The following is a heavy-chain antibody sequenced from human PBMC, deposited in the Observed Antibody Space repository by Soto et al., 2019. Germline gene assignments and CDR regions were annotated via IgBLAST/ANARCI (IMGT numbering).Heavy chain of an antibody. CDR3: VKDALTTVAYYFDY. CDR2: ISRDSRSI. D-gene: IGHD4-17*01. V-gene: IGHV3-9*01. CDR1: GFRFDDYG. Sequence: GGSLRLSCEVSGFRFDDYGMHWVRQARGKGLEWIAGISRDSRSISYGASMKGRFTISRDNAKNSLYLQLNSLRADDTAFYYCVKDALTTVAYYFDYWGQGALVAVSS. J-gene: IGHJ4*02.